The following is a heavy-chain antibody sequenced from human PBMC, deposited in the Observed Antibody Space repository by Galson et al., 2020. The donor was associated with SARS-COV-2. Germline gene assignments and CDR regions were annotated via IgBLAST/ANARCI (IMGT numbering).Heavy chain of an antibody. CDR3: ATGTTVTTSGWFDP. CDR2: FDPEDGET. D-gene: IGHD4-4*01. V-gene: IGHV1-24*01. CDR1: GYTLTELS. Sequence: ASVKVSCKVSGYTLTELSMLWVRQAPGKGLEWMGGFDPEDGETIYAQKFQGRVTMTEDTSTDTAYMELSSLRSEDTAVYYCATGTTVTTSGWFDPWCQGTLVTVSS. J-gene: IGHJ5*02.